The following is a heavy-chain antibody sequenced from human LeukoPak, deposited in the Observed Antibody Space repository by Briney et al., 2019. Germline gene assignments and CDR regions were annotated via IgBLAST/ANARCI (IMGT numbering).Heavy chain of an antibody. Sequence: SETLSLTCTVSGGSISSYYRSWIRQPPGKGLEWIGEINHSGSTNYNPSLKSRVTISVDTSKNQFSLKLSSVTAADTAVYYCARDSSTSHSYNWFDPWGQGTLVTVSS. CDR1: GGSISSYY. CDR3: ARDSSTSHSYNWFDP. V-gene: IGHV4-34*01. D-gene: IGHD2-2*01. CDR2: INHSGST. J-gene: IGHJ5*02.